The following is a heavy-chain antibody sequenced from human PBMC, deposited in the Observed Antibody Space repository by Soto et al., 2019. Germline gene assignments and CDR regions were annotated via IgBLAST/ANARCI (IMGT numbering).Heavy chain of an antibody. CDR1: GYSFTSYW. CDR3: ARPKVTGRWYNGMDV. V-gene: IGHV5-51*01. CDR2: IYPGDSET. Sequence: PGESLKISCKGSGYSFTSYWIAWVRQMPGKGLECMGIIYPGDSETRYSPSFQGQVTISVDKSISTAYLQWSSLKASDTAMYYCARPKVTGRWYNGMDVWGQGTTVTVSS. J-gene: IGHJ6*02. D-gene: IGHD2-15*01.